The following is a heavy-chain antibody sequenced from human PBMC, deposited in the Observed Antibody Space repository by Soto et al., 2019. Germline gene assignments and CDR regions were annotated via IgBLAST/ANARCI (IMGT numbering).Heavy chain of an antibody. Sequence: GGSLRLSCAASGFSFSSYGMHWVSQAPGKGLEWVAFIWYDGNNKYYADSVRGRFTISRDNSKNTLYLQMNNLRAEDTAVYYCARDPYFSSPNWFDPWGQGTLDTVSS. CDR3: ARDPYFSSPNWFDP. V-gene: IGHV3-33*01. J-gene: IGHJ5*02. CDR1: GFSFSSYG. D-gene: IGHD3-10*01. CDR2: IWYDGNNK.